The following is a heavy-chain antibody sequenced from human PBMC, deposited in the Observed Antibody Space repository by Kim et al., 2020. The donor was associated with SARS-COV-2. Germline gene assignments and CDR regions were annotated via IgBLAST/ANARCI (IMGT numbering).Heavy chain of an antibody. Sequence: NYAQKFQGRVTMTRDTSISTAYMELSRLRSDDTAVYYCARVRLKYGDVDYWGQGTLVTVSS. CDR3: ARVRLKYGDVDY. V-gene: IGHV1-2*02. J-gene: IGHJ4*02. D-gene: IGHD4-17*01.